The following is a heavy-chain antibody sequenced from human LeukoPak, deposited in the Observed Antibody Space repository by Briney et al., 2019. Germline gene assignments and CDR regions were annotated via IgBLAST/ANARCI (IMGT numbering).Heavy chain of an antibody. CDR3: AKDQTYGELNK. CDR1: GFTFSSYA. CDR2: ISGSGGST. D-gene: IGHD4-17*01. J-gene: IGHJ4*02. V-gene: IGHV3-23*01. Sequence: GGSLRPSCAASGFTFSSYAMSWVRQAPRKGLEWVSAISGSGGSTYYAGSVKGRFTISRDNSKNTLYLQMNSLRAEDTAVYYCAKDQTYGELNKWGQGTLVTVSS.